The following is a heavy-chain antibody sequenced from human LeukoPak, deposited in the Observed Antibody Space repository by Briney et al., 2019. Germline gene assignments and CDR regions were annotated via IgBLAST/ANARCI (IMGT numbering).Heavy chain of an antibody. D-gene: IGHD1-26*01. CDR2: FDPEDGET. V-gene: IGHV1-24*01. Sequence: EASVKVSCKVSGYTLTELSMHWVRQAPGKGLEWMGGFDPEDGETIYAQKFQGRVTMTEDTSTDTAYMELSSLRSEDTAVYYCATVQPLKWEQRSYYFDYWGQGTLVTVSS. CDR1: GYTLTELS. CDR3: ATVQPLKWEQRSYYFDY. J-gene: IGHJ4*02.